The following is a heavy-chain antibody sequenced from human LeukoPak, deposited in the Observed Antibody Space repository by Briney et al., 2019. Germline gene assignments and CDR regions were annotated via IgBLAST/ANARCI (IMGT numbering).Heavy chain of an antibody. Sequence: ASVKVSCKASGYTFTGYYIHWVRRAPGQGLEWMALIHPSSGDTGYAQKFQGRVTMTADTSTSTVYMELSSLGSEDTAVYYCARDLDGSWTLDDYWGQGTLVTVSS. J-gene: IGHJ4*02. V-gene: IGHV1-46*01. D-gene: IGHD1-26*01. CDR3: ARDLDGSWTLDDY. CDR2: IHPSSGDT. CDR1: GYTFTGYY.